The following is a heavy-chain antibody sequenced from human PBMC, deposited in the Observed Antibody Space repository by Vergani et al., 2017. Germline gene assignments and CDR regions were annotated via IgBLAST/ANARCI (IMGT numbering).Heavy chain of an antibody. J-gene: IGHJ5*02. V-gene: IGHV4-59*01. CDR3: ARWVVNWFDP. Sequence: QVPLQESCPGLVKPSETLYLTCTVSGGSISRYYWSWIRQPPGTGLELIGYIYYSGSNNYNPSLKSGVTISVDTSKNQFSLKLSSVTAADTAVYYCARWVVNWFDPWGQGTLVTVSS. CDR2: IYYSGSN. CDR1: GGSISRYY. D-gene: IGHD2-21*01.